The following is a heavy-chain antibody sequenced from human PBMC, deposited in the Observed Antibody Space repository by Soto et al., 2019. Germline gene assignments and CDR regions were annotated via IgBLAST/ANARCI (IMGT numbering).Heavy chain of an antibody. D-gene: IGHD6-25*01. CDR2: IIPVLGPA. CDR1: GVTYKTFA. V-gene: IGHV1-69*10. CDR3: VRAAKRYFDY. J-gene: IGHJ4*02. Sequence: SVKGSCKASGVTYKTFAGSWVRQAPGQGLEWMGGIIPVLGPAFYAQKFQGRVTITADKSTSTAYLELTSLRSEDTAVYYCVRAAKRYFDYWGQGTLVTVSS.